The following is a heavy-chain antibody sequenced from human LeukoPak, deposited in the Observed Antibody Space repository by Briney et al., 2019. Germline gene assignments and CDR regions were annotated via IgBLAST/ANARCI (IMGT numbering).Heavy chain of an antibody. CDR3: ARVPNTATLDY. V-gene: IGHV3-11*05. J-gene: IGHJ4*02. D-gene: IGHD5-18*01. CDR2: ISTTSDYT. CDR1: GFPFSDYY. Sequence: PGGSLRLSCAASGFPFSDYYMTWIRQAQGRGLEWVSYISTTSDYTNYADPVKGRFTISRDNAKNSLFPQMNSLRAEDTAVYYCARVPNTATLDYWGQGTLVAVSS.